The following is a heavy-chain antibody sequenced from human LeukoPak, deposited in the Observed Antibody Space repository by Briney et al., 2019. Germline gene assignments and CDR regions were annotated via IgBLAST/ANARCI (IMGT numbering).Heavy chain of an antibody. CDR2: FDPEDGET. Sequence: ASVKVSCKVSGYTLTELSMHWVRQAPGKGLEWMGGFDPEDGETIYAQKFQGRVTTTEDTSTDTAYMELSSLRSEDTALYYCAKVDHPFTMSSTPFDYWGQGTLVTVSS. V-gene: IGHV1-24*01. J-gene: IGHJ4*02. CDR1: GYTLTELS. D-gene: IGHD3-10*02. CDR3: AKVDHPFTMSSTPFDY.